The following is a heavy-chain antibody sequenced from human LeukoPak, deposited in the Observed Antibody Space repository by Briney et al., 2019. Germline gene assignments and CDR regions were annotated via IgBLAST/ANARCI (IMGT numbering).Heavy chain of an antibody. CDR1: GGSISSYY. V-gene: IGHV4-59*01. CDR3: ARAGYCSGGSCHGGCFDP. CDR2: IYYSGST. D-gene: IGHD2-15*01. J-gene: IGHJ5*02. Sequence: SETLSLTCTVSGGSISSYYWSWIRQPPGKGLEWIGYIYYSGSTNYNPSLKSRVTISVDTSKNQFSLKLSSVTAADTAVYYCARAGYCSGGSCHGGCFDPWGQGTLVTVSS.